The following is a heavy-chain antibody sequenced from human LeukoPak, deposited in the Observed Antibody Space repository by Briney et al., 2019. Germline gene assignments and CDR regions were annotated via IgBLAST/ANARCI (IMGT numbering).Heavy chain of an antibody. D-gene: IGHD3-16*01. V-gene: IGHV3-48*01. CDR1: GFTFSSYN. Sequence: GGSLRLSCAASGFTFSSYNMNWVRQAPGKGLEWVSSISTSNTITHYADSVKGRFTISRDNSKNTLYLQMNSLRAEDTAVYYCAKDGAKDYYYGMDVWGQGTTVTVSS. J-gene: IGHJ6*02. CDR3: AKDGAKDYYYGMDV. CDR2: ISTSNTIT.